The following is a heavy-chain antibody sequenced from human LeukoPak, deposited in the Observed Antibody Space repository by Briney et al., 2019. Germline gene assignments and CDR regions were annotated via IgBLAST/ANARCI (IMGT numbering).Heavy chain of an antibody. D-gene: IGHD2-2*01. V-gene: IGHV5-51*01. J-gene: IGHJ5*02. Sequence: WMGIIYPGDSDTRYSPSFQGQVTISADKSISTAYLQWSSLKASDTAMYYCARGYQLLSFDPWGQGTLVTVSS. CDR3: ARGYQLLSFDP. CDR2: IYPGDSDT.